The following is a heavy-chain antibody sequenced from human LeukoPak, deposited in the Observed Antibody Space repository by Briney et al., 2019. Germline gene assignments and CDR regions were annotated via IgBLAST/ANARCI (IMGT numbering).Heavy chain of an antibody. Sequence: PGGSLRLSCAASGFTFSSYAMSWVRQAPGKGLEWVSVIYSGGSTYYADSVKGRFTISRDNSKNTLYLQMNSLRAEDTAVYYCASTGYSSSWYVYYFDYWGQGTLVTVSS. V-gene: IGHV3-66*01. CDR1: GFTFSSYA. CDR3: ASTGYSSSWYVYYFDY. CDR2: IYSGGST. J-gene: IGHJ4*02. D-gene: IGHD6-13*01.